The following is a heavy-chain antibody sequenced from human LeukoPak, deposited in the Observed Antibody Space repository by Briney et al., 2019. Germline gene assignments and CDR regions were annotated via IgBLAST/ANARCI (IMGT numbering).Heavy chain of an antibody. CDR3: AGSLEYYDSSGYRPS. D-gene: IGHD3-22*01. Sequence: GGSLRLSCAASGFTFSSYSMNWVRQAPGKGLEWVSYISSSSSTIYYADSVKGRFTISRDNAKNSLYLQMNSLRAEDTAVYYCAGSLEYYDSSGYRPSWGQGTLVTVSS. CDR2: ISSSSSTI. J-gene: IGHJ4*02. CDR1: GFTFSSYS. V-gene: IGHV3-48*04.